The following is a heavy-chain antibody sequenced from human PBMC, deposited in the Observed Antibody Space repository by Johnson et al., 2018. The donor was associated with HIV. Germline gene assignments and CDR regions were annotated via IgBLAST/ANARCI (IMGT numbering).Heavy chain of an antibody. V-gene: IGHV3-66*01. CDR1: GFTVSSSY. Sequence: VQLVESGGGLVQPGGSLRLSCAASGFTVSSSYMSWVRQAPGKGLEWVSVIYSGGSTYYADSVKGRFTISRDNAKNSLYLQMNSLRAEDTAVYYCAKERRAPRAFDIWGQGTMVTVSS. J-gene: IGHJ3*02. CDR3: AKERRAPRAFDI. CDR2: IYSGGST.